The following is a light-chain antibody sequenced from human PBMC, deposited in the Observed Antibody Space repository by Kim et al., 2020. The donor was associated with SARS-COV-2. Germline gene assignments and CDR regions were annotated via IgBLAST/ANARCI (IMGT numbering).Light chain of an antibody. Sequence: APGEGAARSCRASRTVVSNYLAWYQHKPGRAPRLLISGASRRATGTPDRFSGSGSGTDFTLTISRLEPEDCAVYYCQQYGNSPFTFGPGTKVDIK. CDR2: GAS. CDR1: RTVVSNY. J-gene: IGKJ3*01. CDR3: QQYGNSPFT. V-gene: IGKV3-20*01.